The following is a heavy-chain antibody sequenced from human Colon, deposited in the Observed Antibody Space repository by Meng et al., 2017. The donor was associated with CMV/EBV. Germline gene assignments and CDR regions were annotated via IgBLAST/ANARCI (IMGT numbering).Heavy chain of an antibody. CDR2: ISAYNGNT. Sequence: ASVKVSCKASGYTFTSYGISWVRQAPGQGREWMGWISAYNGNTNYAQKLQGRVTMTTDTSTSTAYMERRSLRSDDTDGYYGARGGGSGRKYYYYGMDVWGQGTTVTGSS. J-gene: IGHJ6*02. CDR1: GYTFTSYG. CDR3: ARGGGSGRKYYYYGMDV. V-gene: IGHV1-18*01. D-gene: IGHD3-10*01.